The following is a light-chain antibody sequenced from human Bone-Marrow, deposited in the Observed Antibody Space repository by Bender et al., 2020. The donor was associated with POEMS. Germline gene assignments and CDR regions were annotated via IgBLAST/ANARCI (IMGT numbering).Light chain of an antibody. Sequence: QSALTQPASVSGSPGQSITISCTGTSSDVGSYSLVSWYQQHPGKAPKLMIYEGSKRPSGVSNRFSGSKSGNTASLTISGLQAEDEGDYYCCSYAGIWVFGGGTKLTVL. V-gene: IGLV2-23*01. CDR2: EGS. CDR3: CSYAGIWV. J-gene: IGLJ3*02. CDR1: SSDVGSYSL.